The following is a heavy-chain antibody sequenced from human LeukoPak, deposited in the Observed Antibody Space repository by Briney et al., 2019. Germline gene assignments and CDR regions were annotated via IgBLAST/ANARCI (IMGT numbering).Heavy chain of an antibody. J-gene: IGHJ4*02. CDR1: GFTFSSYS. Sequence: GGSLRLSCAASGFTFSSYSMNWVRQAPGKGLEWVSSISSSSSYIYYADSVKGRFTISRDNAKNSLYLQMNSLRAEDTAVYYCARSPTKYYFDYWGQGTLVTVSS. V-gene: IGHV3-21*01. CDR2: ISSSSSYI. CDR3: ARSPTKYYFDY.